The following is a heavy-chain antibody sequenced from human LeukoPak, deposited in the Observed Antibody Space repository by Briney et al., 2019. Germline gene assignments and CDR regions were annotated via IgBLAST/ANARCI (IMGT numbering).Heavy chain of an antibody. J-gene: IGHJ6*03. V-gene: IGHV3-30*02. Sequence: GGSLRLSCAASGFTFSSDGMHWVRQAPGKGLEWVAFIRYDGSNKYYAESVKGRFTISRDNSTNTLYLQMNSLRAEYTAVYYCAKDGVVVPAAPNYYYYYYYMDVWGKGTTVTVSS. D-gene: IGHD2-2*01. CDR3: AKDGVVVPAAPNYYYYYYYMDV. CDR1: GFTFSSDG. CDR2: IRYDGSNK.